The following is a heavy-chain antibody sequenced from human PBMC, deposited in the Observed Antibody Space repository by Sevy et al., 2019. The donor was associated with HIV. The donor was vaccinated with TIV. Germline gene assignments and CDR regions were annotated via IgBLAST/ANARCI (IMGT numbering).Heavy chain of an antibody. Sequence: GGSLRLSCAASGFTFSAYSVNWVRQAPGKGLEWVSSISNSGSYIFYADSVKGRFTISRDNAQNSLDLQMSSLRVEDTAVYYCAGDRNNGWYRGFDYWGQGVLVTVSS. V-gene: IGHV3-21*01. J-gene: IGHJ4*02. CDR3: AGDRNNGWYRGFDY. CDR1: GFTFSAYS. D-gene: IGHD6-19*01. CDR2: ISNSGSYI.